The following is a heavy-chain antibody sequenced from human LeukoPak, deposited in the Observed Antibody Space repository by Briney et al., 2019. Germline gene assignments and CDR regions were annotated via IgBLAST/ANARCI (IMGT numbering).Heavy chain of an antibody. CDR3: AGTITIFGVVIHGLDY. D-gene: IGHD3-3*01. V-gene: IGHV4-4*07. CDR1: GGSISSYY. Sequence: SETLSLTCTVSGGSISSYYWSWIRQPAGKGLEWIGRIYTSGSTNYNPSLKSRVTMSVDTSKNQFSLKLSSVTAADTAVYYCAGTITIFGVVIHGLDYWGQGTLVTVSS. J-gene: IGHJ4*02. CDR2: IYTSGST.